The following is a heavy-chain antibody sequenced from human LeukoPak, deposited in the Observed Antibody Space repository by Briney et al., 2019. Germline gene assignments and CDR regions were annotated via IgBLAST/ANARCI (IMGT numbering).Heavy chain of an antibody. CDR1: GFTLSSYA. D-gene: IGHD6-19*01. CDR2: ISGSGGST. Sequence: GGSLRLSGAASGFTLSSYAMSWVRQAPGKGLEWVSAISGSGGSTYYADSVKGRFTISRDNSKNTLYLQMNSLRAEDTAVYYCAKDLAAYSSGWLYYFDYWGQGTLVTVSS. V-gene: IGHV3-23*01. J-gene: IGHJ4*02. CDR3: AKDLAAYSSGWLYYFDY.